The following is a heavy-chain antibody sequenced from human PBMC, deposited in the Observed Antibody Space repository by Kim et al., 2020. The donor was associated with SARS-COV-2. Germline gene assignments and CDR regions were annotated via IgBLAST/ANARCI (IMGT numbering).Heavy chain of an antibody. CDR1: GFKLGSYW. D-gene: IGHD2-21*01. J-gene: IGHJ3*02. V-gene: IGHV3-7*03. CDR2: IQQDGAKE. Sequence: GGSLRLSCAASGFKLGSYWMHWVRLAPGKGLEWVANIQQDGAKEYYVDSVRGQFRISRDNRKNSLYLQMDSLRGEDTAMYYCATFANSDTFEIWGQGTMVTVSS. CDR3: ATFANSDTFEI.